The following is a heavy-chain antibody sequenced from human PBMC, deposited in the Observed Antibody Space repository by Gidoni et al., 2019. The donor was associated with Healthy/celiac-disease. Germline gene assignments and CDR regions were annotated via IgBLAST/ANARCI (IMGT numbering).Heavy chain of an antibody. D-gene: IGHD2-2*01. CDR1: GYSISSGYY. CDR2: IYHSGST. CDR3: ASTYRIVVVPAAFDY. V-gene: IGHV4-38-2*02. J-gene: IGHJ4*02. Sequence: QVQLQESGPGLVKPSETLSLTCTVSGYSISSGYYWGWIRQPPGKGLEWIGSIYHSGSTYYNPSLKSRVTISVDTSKNPFSLKLSSVTAADTAVYYCASTYRIVVVPAAFDYWGQGTLVTVSS.